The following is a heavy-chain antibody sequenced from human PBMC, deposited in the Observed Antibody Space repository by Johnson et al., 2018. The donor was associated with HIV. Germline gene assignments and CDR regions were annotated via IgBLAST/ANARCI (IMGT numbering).Heavy chain of an antibody. CDR3: ATDIVVVLAVTGTGAAFDI. Sequence: VQLVESGGGLVQPGGSLRLSCAAGGFSFRSYCMTWVRQAPGKGLEWVANIKEDGSEKYYVDSVKGRFTISRDNAKNSLYLQMNSLRAEDTAVYYCATDIVVVLAVTGTGAAFDIWGQGTMVTVSS. CDR1: GFSFRSYC. CDR2: IKEDGSEK. J-gene: IGHJ3*02. V-gene: IGHV3-7*01. D-gene: IGHD2-15*01.